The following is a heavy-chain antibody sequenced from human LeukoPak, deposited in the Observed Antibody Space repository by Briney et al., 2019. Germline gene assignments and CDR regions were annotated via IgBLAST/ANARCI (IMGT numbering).Heavy chain of an antibody. CDR3: ARGGLVRGSIDSLIAFDF. J-gene: IGHJ3*01. V-gene: IGHV6-1*01. CDR1: GDSISSNTAA. CDR2: IYYRSTWYS. D-gene: IGHD3-10*01. Sequence: SQTLSLTCAISGDSISSNTAAWIWIRQSPSRGLEWLGRIYYRSTWYSDFLTSRITISPDTYKNQFSLHLDSVTPEDTAVYYCARGGLVRGSIDSLIAFDFWGQGTVVTVSS.